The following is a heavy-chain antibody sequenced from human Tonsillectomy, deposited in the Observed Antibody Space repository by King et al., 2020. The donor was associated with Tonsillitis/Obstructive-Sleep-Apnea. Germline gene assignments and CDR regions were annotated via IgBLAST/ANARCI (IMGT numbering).Heavy chain of an antibody. CDR2: INPSGGST. J-gene: IGHJ4*02. CDR1: GYTFTDYY. Sequence: QLVQSGAEVKKPGASVKVSCKASGYTFTDYYIQWVRQAPGQGLEWMGIINPSGGSTSYARKFQGSVTITRDTSTSTVYMDLSSLRSEDTAVYYCARLRCTGGACYLNFDYWGQGTLVTVSS. CDR3: ARLRCTGGACYLNFDY. D-gene: IGHD2-8*02. V-gene: IGHV1-46*01.